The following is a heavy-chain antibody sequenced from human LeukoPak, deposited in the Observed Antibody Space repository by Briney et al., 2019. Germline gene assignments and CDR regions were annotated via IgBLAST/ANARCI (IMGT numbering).Heavy chain of an antibody. V-gene: IGHV3-23*01. CDR1: GFTFSSYA. CDR2: ISGSGGST. CDR3: AKRGLAAALFR. D-gene: IGHD6-13*01. J-gene: IGHJ4*02. Sequence: GGSLRLSCAASGFTFSSYAMSWVRLAPGKGLEWVSDISGSGGSTYYADSVKGRFTISRDNSKNTLYLQMNRLRAEDTAVYYCAKRGLAAALFRWGQGTLVTVSS.